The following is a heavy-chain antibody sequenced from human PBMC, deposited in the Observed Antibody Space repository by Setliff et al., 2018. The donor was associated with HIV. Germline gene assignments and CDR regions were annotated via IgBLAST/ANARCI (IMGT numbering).Heavy chain of an antibody. V-gene: IGHV3-15*07. CDR2: IKSKINGGTT. D-gene: IGHD3-16*02. Sequence: GGSLRLSCAASGFSLSDAWMKWVRQAPGKGLEWVGRIKSKINGGTTDHAAPLKGRFTISRDDSKNTLYLQMNSLKTEDTAVYYCAYYRDSTVHQDYWGQGTLVTVSS. CDR3: AYYRDSTVHQDY. J-gene: IGHJ4*02. CDR1: GFSLSDAW.